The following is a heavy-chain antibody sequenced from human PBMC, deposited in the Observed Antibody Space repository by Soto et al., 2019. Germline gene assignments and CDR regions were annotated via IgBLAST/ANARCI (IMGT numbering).Heavy chain of an antibody. D-gene: IGHD5-12*01. V-gene: IGHV3-23*01. CDR2: ISGSGGST. CDR1: GFTFSSYA. J-gene: IGHJ4*02. Sequence: EVQLLESGGGLVQPGGSLRLSCAASGFTFSSYAMSWVRQAPGKGLEWDSAISGSGGSTYYADSVKGRFTISRDNSKNTLYLQMNSLRAEDTAVYYCATGTRKDIVATINTPLDYWGQGTLVTVSS. CDR3: ATGTRKDIVATINTPLDY.